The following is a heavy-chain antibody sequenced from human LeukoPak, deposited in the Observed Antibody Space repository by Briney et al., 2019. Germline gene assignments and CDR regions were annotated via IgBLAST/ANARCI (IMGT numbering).Heavy chain of an antibody. J-gene: IGHJ4*02. CDR3: ARGADVLSRPIFDS. CDR1: GYTFTSYG. V-gene: IGHV1-2*02. Sequence: GASVKVSCKASGYTFTSYGISWVRQAPGQGLEWMGWINPNSGGTNYAQKFQGRVTMTRDTSISTAYMELSRLRSEDTAVYFCARGADVLSRPIFDSWGQGTLVTVSS. CDR2: INPNSGGT. D-gene: IGHD3-9*01.